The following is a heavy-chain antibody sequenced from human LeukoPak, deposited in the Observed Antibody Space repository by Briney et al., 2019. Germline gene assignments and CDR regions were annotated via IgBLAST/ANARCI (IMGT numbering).Heavy chain of an antibody. CDR2: IIESGGST. CDR1: GFTFSSFA. Sequence: GGSLRLSCAASGFTFSSFAMTWVRQAPGKGLEWVSGIIESGGSTFYADSVKGRFSISRDNSKNTLYLQMNSLRAEDTALYYCAKAQSGSGWSFFDYWGQGTLVTVSS. CDR3: AKAQSGSGWSFFDY. V-gene: IGHV3-23*01. J-gene: IGHJ4*02. D-gene: IGHD3-3*01.